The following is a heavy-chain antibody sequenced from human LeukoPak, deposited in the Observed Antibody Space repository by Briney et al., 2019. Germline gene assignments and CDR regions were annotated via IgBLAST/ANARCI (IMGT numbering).Heavy chain of an antibody. D-gene: IGHD3-22*01. CDR1: AFTFSSYG. Sequence: GSLRLSCAASAFTFSSYGMHWVRQAPGKGLEWVAFIRYDGSNKYYADSVKGRFTISRDNSRNTLYLQMNSLRAEDTAVYYCARELYYYDSSGYDRRFDPWGQGTLVTVSS. V-gene: IGHV3-30*02. CDR3: ARELYYYDSSGYDRRFDP. CDR2: IRYDGSNK. J-gene: IGHJ5*02.